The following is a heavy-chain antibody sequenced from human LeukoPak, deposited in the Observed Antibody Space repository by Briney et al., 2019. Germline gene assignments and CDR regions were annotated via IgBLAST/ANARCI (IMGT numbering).Heavy chain of an antibody. Sequence: ASVKVSCKASGYTFTSYYMHWVRQAPGQGLEWMGIINPSGGSTSYAQKFQGRVTMTRDTSTSTVYMELSSLISEGTAVYYCARDGYESYSSSWSYYYYYMDVWGKGTTVTVSS. CDR3: ARDGYESYSSSWSYYYYYMDV. J-gene: IGHJ6*03. D-gene: IGHD6-13*01. CDR2: INPSGGST. CDR1: GYTFTSYY. V-gene: IGHV1-46*01.